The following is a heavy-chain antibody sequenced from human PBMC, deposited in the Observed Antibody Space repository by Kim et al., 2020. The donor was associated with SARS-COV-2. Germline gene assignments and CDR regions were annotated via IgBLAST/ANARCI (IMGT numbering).Heavy chain of an antibody. D-gene: IGHD3-10*01. CDR2: INPSGGST. Sequence: ASVKVSCKASGYTFTSYYMHWVRQAPGQGLEWMGIINPSGGSTSYAQKFQGRVTMTRDTSTSTVYMELSSLRSEDTAVYYCARDGYYGSGSYYNYYYYGMDVWAKGPRSPSP. J-gene: IGHJ6*02. CDR3: ARDGYYGSGSYYNYYYYGMDV. V-gene: IGHV1-46*01. CDR1: GYTFTSYY.